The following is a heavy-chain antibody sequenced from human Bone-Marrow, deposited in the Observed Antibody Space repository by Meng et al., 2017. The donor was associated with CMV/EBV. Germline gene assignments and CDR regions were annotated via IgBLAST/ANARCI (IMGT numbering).Heavy chain of an antibody. Sequence: LSLTCAASGFTFSSYSMNWVRQAPGKGLEWVSSISSSSSYIYYADSVKGRFTISRDNAKNSLYLQMNSLRAEDTAVYYCARQAGYNLGFDYWGQGTLVTFSS. CDR3: ARQAGYNLGFDY. D-gene: IGHD5-24*01. J-gene: IGHJ4*02. V-gene: IGHV3-21*01. CDR1: GFTFSSYS. CDR2: ISSSSSYI.